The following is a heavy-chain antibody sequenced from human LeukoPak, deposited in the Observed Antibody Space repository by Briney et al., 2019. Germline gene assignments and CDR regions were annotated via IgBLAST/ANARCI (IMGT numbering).Heavy chain of an antibody. J-gene: IGHJ6*02. CDR1: GGTFSSYA. Sequence: EASVKVSCKASGGTFSSYAISWVRQAPGQGLEWMGGIIPIFGTANYAQKFQGRVTITADESTGTAYMELSSLRSEDTAVYYCAREGCSSTSCRYYYYYGMDVWRQGTTVTVSS. CDR3: AREGCSSTSCRYYYYYGMDV. V-gene: IGHV1-69*13. D-gene: IGHD2-2*01. CDR2: IIPIFGTA.